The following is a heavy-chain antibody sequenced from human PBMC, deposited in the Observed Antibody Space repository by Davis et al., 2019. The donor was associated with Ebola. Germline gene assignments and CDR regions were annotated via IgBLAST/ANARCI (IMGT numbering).Heavy chain of an antibody. CDR2: TSHNERER. D-gene: IGHD3-9*01. V-gene: IGHV3-30*04. J-gene: IGHJ4*02. CDR1: GFTFRNHA. CDR3: ARALHYEVLDY. Sequence: PGGSLRLSCTASGFTFRNHAMHWVRQAPGKGLEWVAVTSHNERERFYGESVQGRFTISRDNSENVLYLQMDSLRPDDTAIYFCARALHYEVLDYWGQGTPVTVSS.